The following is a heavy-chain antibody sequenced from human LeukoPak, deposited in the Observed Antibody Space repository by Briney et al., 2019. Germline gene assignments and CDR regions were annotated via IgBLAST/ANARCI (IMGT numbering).Heavy chain of an antibody. CDR2: IIPIFGTA. D-gene: IGHD7-27*01. J-gene: IGHJ4*02. CDR3: VRTPPNWGADY. CDR1: GGTFSSYA. V-gene: IGHV1-69*05. Sequence: SVKVSCKASGGTFSSYAISWVRQAPGQGLEWMGGIIPIFGTANYAQKFQGRVTMTRNTAISTAYMELSSLRSEDTAVYYCVRTPPNWGADYWGQGTLVTVSS.